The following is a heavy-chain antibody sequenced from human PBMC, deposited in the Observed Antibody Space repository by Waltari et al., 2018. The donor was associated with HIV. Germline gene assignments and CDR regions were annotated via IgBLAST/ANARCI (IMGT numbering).Heavy chain of an antibody. CDR3: ARDGSSYYGLDY. D-gene: IGHD1-26*01. J-gene: IGHJ4*02. CDR1: GFTFSTYE. Sequence: EVQVVESGGGLVQPGGSLRLSCAASGFTFSTYEMNWVRQAPGKGLEWVSYIISSGSTIYYADSVKGRFTISRDNAKNSLYLQMNSLRAEDTAVYFCARDGSSYYGLDYWGRGTLVTVSS. V-gene: IGHV3-48*03. CDR2: IISSGSTI.